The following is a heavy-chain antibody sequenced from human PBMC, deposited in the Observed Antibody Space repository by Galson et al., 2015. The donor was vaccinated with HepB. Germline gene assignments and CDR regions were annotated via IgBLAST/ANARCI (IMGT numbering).Heavy chain of an antibody. CDR1: GFSLTTSGVR. Sequence: PALVKPTQTLTLTCTFSGFSLTTSGVRVGWIRQPPGKALEWVARIDWDDEKFYTPSLKTRLTISKDTPKNQVVLKMTNMDPVNTATYYCARIRGWGDAFDMWGQGTRVTVSS. D-gene: IGHD6-19*01. J-gene: IGHJ3*02. CDR2: IDWDDEK. CDR3: ARIRGWGDAFDM. V-gene: IGHV2-70*04.